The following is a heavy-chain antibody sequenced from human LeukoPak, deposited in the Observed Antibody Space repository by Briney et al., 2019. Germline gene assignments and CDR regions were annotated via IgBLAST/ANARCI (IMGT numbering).Heavy chain of an antibody. J-gene: IGHJ4*02. CDR2: MNPNNGNT. CDR3: ARDLVDNACDF. D-gene: IGHD2-8*01. V-gene: IGHV1-8*02. Sequence: ASVKVSCKASGYTFTSYDIIWLRQATGQELEWMGWMNPNNGNTGYVQKLQGRLTMTRDTSISTAYMELSSLRSEDTAVYYCARDLVDNACDFWGQGTLVTVSS. CDR1: GYTFTSYD.